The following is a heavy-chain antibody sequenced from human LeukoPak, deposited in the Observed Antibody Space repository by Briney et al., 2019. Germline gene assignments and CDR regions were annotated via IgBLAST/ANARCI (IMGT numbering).Heavy chain of an antibody. CDR1: GFTFSSYA. D-gene: IGHD2-21*02. Sequence: GGSLRLSCAASGFTFSSYAMSWVRQAPGKGLEWVSAISGSGGSTYYADSVKGRFTISRDNSKNTLYLQMNSLRVENTAVYYCARDRDFYVADNWGQGTQLIVSS. CDR3: ARDRDFYVADN. J-gene: IGHJ4*02. V-gene: IGHV3-23*01. CDR2: ISGSGGST.